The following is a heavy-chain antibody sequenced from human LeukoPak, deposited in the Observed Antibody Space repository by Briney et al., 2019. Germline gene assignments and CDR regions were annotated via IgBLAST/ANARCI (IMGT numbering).Heavy chain of an antibody. Sequence: SVKVSCKASGGTFSSYAISWVRQAPGQGLEWMGGIIPIFGTANYAQKFQGRVTITTDESTSTAYMELSSLRSEDTAVYYRASLMVYAYNWFDPWGQGTLVTVSS. J-gene: IGHJ5*02. CDR1: GGTFSSYA. CDR3: ASLMVYAYNWFDP. D-gene: IGHD2-8*02. V-gene: IGHV1-69*05. CDR2: IIPIFGTA.